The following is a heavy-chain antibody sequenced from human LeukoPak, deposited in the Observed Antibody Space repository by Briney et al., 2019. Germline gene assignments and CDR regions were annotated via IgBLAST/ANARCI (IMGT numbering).Heavy chain of an antibody. CDR3: ARDEGATFDY. J-gene: IGHJ4*02. CDR1: GFTFSSYA. V-gene: IGHV3-21*01. CDR2: ISSSSSYI. D-gene: IGHD1-26*01. Sequence: GGSLRLSCAASGFTFSSYAMNWVRQAPGKGLEWVSSISSSSSYIYYADSVKGRFTISRDNAKNSLYLQMNSLRAEDTAVYYCARDEGATFDYWGQGTLVTVSS.